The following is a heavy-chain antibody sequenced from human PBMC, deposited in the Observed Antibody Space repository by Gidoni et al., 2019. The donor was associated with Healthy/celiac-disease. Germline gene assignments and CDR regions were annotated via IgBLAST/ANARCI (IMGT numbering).Heavy chain of an antibody. CDR2: IYYSGST. J-gene: IGHJ3*02. Sequence: QLQLQESGPGLVKPTETLSPTCTVSGGSISSSSYYWGWIRQPPGKGLEWIGSIYYSGSTYYNPSLKSRVTISVDTSKNQFSLKLSSVTAADTAVYYCAVQASDFDIWGQGTMVTVSS. CDR3: AVQASDFDI. D-gene: IGHD5-12*01. V-gene: IGHV4-39*01. CDR1: GGSISSSSYY.